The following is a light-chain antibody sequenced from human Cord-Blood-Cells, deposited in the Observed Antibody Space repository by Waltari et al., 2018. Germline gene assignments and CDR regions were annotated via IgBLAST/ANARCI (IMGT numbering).Light chain of an antibody. CDR1: SLRSYY. V-gene: IGLV3-19*01. J-gene: IGLJ3*02. Sequence: SFELTQDPAVSVALGQTVRITCQGDSLRSYYASWYQQQPGQAPVLVIYGKNNRPSGIPHRFSGSSSGNTASLTITGPQAEDEADYYCNSRDSSGNHLVFGGGTKLTVL. CDR2: GKN. CDR3: NSRDSSGNHLV.